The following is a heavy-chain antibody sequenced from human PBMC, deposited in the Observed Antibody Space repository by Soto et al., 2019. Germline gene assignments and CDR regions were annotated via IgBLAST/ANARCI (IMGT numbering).Heavy chain of an antibody. J-gene: IGHJ4*02. CDR1: GFTFSDAW. CDR3: TSTLGY. Sequence: PRLSCAASGFTFSDAWMTWVRQAPGKGLEWVGLIKVKSNGGTTDYAAPVKGRFTISRDDSKNTLYLQMNSLKTEDTAVYYCTSTLGYWGQGTLVTVSS. V-gene: IGHV3-15*01. D-gene: IGHD7-27*01. CDR2: IKVKSNGGTT.